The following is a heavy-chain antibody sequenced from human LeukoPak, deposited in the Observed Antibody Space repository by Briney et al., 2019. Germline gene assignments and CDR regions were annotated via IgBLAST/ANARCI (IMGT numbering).Heavy chain of an antibody. CDR2: IYYSGNT. CDR1: GGSISSSSYY. D-gene: IGHD2-2*01. J-gene: IGHJ5*02. Sequence: SETLSLTCTVSGGSISSSSYYWGWIRQPPGKGLEWIGSIYYSGNTYYNPSLKSRGTISVDTSKNQFSLKLSSVTAADTAVYYCARVGYCSSTSCSSPWGQGTLVTVSS. V-gene: IGHV4-39*01. CDR3: ARVGYCSSTSCSSP.